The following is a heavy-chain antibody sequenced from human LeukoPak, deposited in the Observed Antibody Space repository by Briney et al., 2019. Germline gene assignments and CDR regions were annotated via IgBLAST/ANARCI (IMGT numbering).Heavy chain of an antibody. CDR2: ISSSSSYI. CDR3: ARDFSPKSYYYDSSGYWGMDY. CDR1: GFTLSGYS. D-gene: IGHD3-22*01. J-gene: IGHJ4*02. Sequence: PGGSLRLSCAASGFTLSGYSMNWVRQAPGKGLEWVSSISSSSSYIYYADSVKGRFTISRDNAKNSLYLQMNSLRAEDTAVYYCARDFSPKSYYYDSSGYWGMDYWGQGTLVTVSS. V-gene: IGHV3-21*01.